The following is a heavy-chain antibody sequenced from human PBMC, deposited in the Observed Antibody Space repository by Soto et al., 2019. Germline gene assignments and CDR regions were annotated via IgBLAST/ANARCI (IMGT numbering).Heavy chain of an antibody. CDR2: INAGKGDT. J-gene: IGHJ5*02. CDR1: GYIFSNYA. D-gene: IGHD3-10*01. Sequence: QVHLVQSGAEEKKPGASVKVSCKASGYIFSNYAIHWVRQAHGQRLEWMGWINAGKGDTIYSQKFQDRISINRDTSASTAYMEMGRLRPEDTAMYYCARSPTNRGVIGAFDPWGQGTLVTVSS. CDR3: ARSPTNRGVIGAFDP. V-gene: IGHV1-3*05.